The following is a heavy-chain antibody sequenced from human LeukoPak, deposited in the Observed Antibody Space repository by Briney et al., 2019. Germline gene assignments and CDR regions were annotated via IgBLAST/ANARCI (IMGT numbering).Heavy chain of an antibody. J-gene: IGHJ3*02. CDR3: AKGAFDI. CDR1: GFTFSTYA. V-gene: IGHV3-64*01. CDR2: LNSNGGTT. Sequence: GGSLRLSCEASGFTFSTYAMHWVRQAPGKGLEYVSGLNSNGGTTSYANSVKGRFTISRDNSKNTLYPQMGSLRAEDTAVYYCAKGAFDIWGQGTMVTVSS.